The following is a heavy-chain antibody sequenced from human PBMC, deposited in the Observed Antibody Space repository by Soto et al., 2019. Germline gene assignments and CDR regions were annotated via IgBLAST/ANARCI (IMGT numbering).Heavy chain of an antibody. J-gene: IGHJ4*02. CDR1: GYTFTSYG. V-gene: IGHV1-18*01. D-gene: IGHD3-9*01. CDR3: ARWSVKPNYDISSGPKDY. Sequence: ASVKVSCKASGYTFTSYGITWVRLAPGQGLAWMGWISAYNGDTNYAQKFQGRITMTTDTSTSTAYMELRSLRSDDTAVYYCARWSVKPNYDISSGPKDYWGQGPLVTVSS. CDR2: ISAYNGDT.